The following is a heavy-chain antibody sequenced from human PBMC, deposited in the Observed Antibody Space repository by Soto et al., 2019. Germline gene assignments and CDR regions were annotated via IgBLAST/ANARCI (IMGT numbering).Heavy chain of an antibody. D-gene: IGHD3-10*01. CDR3: ATSLWFGTQPEI. V-gene: IGHV4-34*01. J-gene: IGHJ4*02. CDR2: ISPSGTT. Sequence: SETLSLTCGVYDGSFSNNYWTWFRQPPGKGLEWIGEISPSGTTKYIPPLKSRVTISLDTSKMHSSLKVASVTAADTAVYYCATSLWFGTQPEIWGQGTLVTVSS. CDR1: DGSFSNNY.